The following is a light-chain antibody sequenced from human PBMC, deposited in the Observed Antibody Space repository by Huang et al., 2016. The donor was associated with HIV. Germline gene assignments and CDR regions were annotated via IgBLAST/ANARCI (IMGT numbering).Light chain of an antibody. CDR1: QNIDKY. V-gene: IGKV1-39*01. Sequence: VQMTQSPPSLSASVGDRVIITCRASQNIDKYLNWYQQVPGKAPKLLIYGSSILQSGVSSRFSGSVSGTTFTLTIRNLQPEDGATYYCQQSFRVPRTFGQGTLVEI. CDR2: GSS. CDR3: QQSFRVPRT. J-gene: IGKJ2*01.